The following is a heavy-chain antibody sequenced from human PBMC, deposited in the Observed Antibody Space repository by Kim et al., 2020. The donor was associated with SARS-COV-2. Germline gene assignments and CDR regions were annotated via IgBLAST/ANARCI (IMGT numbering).Heavy chain of an antibody. CDR1: GFTFSSYS. CDR2: ISGGTI. V-gene: IGHV3-48*04. D-gene: IGHD2-15*01. J-gene: IGHJ6*02. Sequence: GGSLRLSCAASGFTFSSYSMNWVRQAPGKGLEWVSYISGGTIYYADSVKGRFTISRDNAKNSLYLQMNSLRAEDTAVYYCASRGGKLYPYGLDVWGQGTTVTVSS. CDR3: ASRGGKLYPYGLDV.